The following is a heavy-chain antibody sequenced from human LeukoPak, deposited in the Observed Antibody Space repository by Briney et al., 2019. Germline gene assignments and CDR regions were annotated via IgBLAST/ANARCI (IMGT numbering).Heavy chain of an antibody. CDR2: IYSGGST. D-gene: IGHD7-27*01. J-gene: IGHJ3*02. V-gene: IGHV3-53*01. CDR3: ASDPNWSYAFDI. Sequence: GGSLRLSCAAYGFTVRSNYMSWVRQAPGKGLQWVSVIYSGGSTYYADSVTGRFTIYRDNSKNTLYLQMNSLRAEDTAVYYCASDPNWSYAFDIWGQGTTVTVSS. CDR1: GFTVRSNY.